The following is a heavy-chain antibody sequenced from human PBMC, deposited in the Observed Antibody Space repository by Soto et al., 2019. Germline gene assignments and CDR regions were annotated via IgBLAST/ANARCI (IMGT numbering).Heavy chain of an antibody. V-gene: IGHV1-58*01. Sequence: SVKVSCKASGFTFTSSAVQWVRQARGQRLEWIGWIVVGSGNTNYAQKFQERVTITRDMSTSTAYMELSSLRSEDTAVYYCAASAGIVGPTNDYWGQGTLVTVSS. CDR2: IVVGSGNT. J-gene: IGHJ4*02. CDR3: AASAGIVGPTNDY. CDR1: GFTFTSSA. D-gene: IGHD1-26*01.